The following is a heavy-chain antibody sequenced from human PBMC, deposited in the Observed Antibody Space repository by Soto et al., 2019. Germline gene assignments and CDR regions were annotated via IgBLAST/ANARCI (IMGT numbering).Heavy chain of an antibody. CDR1: GGSISSYY. V-gene: IGHV4-59*01. D-gene: IGHD3-3*01. J-gene: IGHJ4*02. CDR2: IYYSGST. Sequence: SETLSLTCTVSGGSISSYYWSWIRQPPGKGLEWIGYIYYSGSTNYNPSLKSRVTISVDTSKNQFSLKLSSVTAADTAVYYCARVKNDFWSGYYPLDYWGQGTLVTVSS. CDR3: ARVKNDFWSGYYPLDY.